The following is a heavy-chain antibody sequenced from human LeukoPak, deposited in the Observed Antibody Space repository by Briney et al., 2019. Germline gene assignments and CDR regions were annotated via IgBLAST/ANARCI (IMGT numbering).Heavy chain of an antibody. CDR2: IRYDGSNK. V-gene: IGHV3-30*02. Sequence: GSLRLSCAASGFTFSSYGMHWVRQAPGKGLEWVAFIRYDGSNKYYADSVKGRFTISRDNSKNTLYLQMNSLRAEDTAVYYCAKGGFLEWLLPFAYWGQGTLVTVSS. CDR1: GFTFSSYG. D-gene: IGHD3-3*01. J-gene: IGHJ4*02. CDR3: AKGGFLEWLLPFAY.